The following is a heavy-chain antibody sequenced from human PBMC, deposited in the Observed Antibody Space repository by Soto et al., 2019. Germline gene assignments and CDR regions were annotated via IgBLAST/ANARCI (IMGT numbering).Heavy chain of an antibody. V-gene: IGHV5-10-1*01. CDR1: GYSFTSYW. J-gene: IGHJ4*02. CDR2: IDPSDSYT. CDR3: ARTPTYSSSDY. D-gene: IGHD6-6*01. Sequence: GQPLRICWKGSGYSFTSYWISWVRKMPGKGLEWMGRIDPSDSYTNYSPSFQGHVTISADKSISTAYLQWSSLKASDTAMYYCARTPTYSSSDYWGQGTLVLVSS.